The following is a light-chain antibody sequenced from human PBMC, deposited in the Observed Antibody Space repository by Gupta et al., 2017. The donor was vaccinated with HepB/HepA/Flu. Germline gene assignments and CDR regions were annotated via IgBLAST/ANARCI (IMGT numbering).Light chain of an antibody. CDR3: AEWAGSLNALV. V-gene: IGLV1-44*01. CDR1: SSNIGSST. Sequence: QSVLTQPPSASGTPGQRVTISCSGRSSNIGSSTVSWYQLLPGAAPKSRIHIENQRPSGVPDRFSCSTSGTSASPTTTGLPSGEEADFYCAEWAGSLNALVFGTGTKLTVL. J-gene: IGLJ1*01. CDR2: IEN.